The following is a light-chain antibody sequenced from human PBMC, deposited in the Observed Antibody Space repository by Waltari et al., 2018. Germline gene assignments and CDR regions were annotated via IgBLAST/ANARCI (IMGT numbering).Light chain of an antibody. J-gene: IGLJ2*01. CDR3: QSYDSSLSGSHVV. CDR1: SSNIGAGYD. Sequence: QSVLTQPPSVSGAPGQRVTIPCTGSSSNIGAGYDVHWYPQLPGTAPKLLIYGNSNRPSGVPDRFSGSKSGTSASLAITGLQAEDEADYYCQSYDSSLSGSHVVFGGGTKLTVL. V-gene: IGLV1-40*01. CDR2: GNS.